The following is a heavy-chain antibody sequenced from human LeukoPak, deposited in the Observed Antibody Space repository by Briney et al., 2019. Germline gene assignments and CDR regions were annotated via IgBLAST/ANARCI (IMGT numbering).Heavy chain of an antibody. CDR2: ISYDGSNK. Sequence: GGFLRLSCAASGFTFGNYGMHWVRQTPGTGLEWVTLISYDGSNKYYADSVKGRVTISRDNSKNTLSLQMNSLRPEDTGIYYCAKYDSSGYAFDSWGQGTLVTVPS. CDR1: GFTFGNYG. V-gene: IGHV3-30*18. CDR3: AKYDSSGYAFDS. J-gene: IGHJ4*02. D-gene: IGHD3-22*01.